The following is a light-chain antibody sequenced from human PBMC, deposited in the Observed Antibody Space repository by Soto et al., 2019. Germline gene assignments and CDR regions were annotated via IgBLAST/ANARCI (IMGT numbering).Light chain of an antibody. CDR1: STDVGAYNY. V-gene: IGLV2-14*01. CDR2: EVT. Sequence: QSALAQPACVSVSPGQSITISCTGTSTDVGAYNYVAWYQQHPGKAPKLIIYEVTNRPSGVSYRFSASKSGNTASLTISGLHSEDEADYYCISYTGKSASYVFGTGTKVTV. CDR3: ISYTGKSASYV. J-gene: IGLJ1*01.